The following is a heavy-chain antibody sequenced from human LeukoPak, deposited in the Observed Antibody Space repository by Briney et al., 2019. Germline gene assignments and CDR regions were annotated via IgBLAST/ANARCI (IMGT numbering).Heavy chain of an antibody. CDR1: GFTFSSYS. CDR2: ISSSSSYI. Sequence: GGSLRLSCAASGFTFSSYSMNWVRQAPGKGLEWVSSISSSSSYIYYAESVKGRFTISRDNAKNSLYLQMNSLRAEDTAVYYCARVLGTGYLLNFDYWGQGTLVTVSS. CDR3: ARVLGTGYLLNFDY. J-gene: IGHJ4*02. D-gene: IGHD3/OR15-3a*01. V-gene: IGHV3-21*01.